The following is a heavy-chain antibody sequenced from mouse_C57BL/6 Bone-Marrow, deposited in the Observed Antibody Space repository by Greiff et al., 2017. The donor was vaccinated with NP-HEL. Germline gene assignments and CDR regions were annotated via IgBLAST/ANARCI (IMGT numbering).Heavy chain of an antibody. J-gene: IGHJ2*01. CDR2: ISSGSSTI. D-gene: IGHD3-2*02. Sequence: EVKLVESGGGLVKPGGSLKLSCAASGFTFSDYGMHWVRQAPEQGLEWVAYISSGSSTIYYADTVKGRFTITRDNAKNTLFLQMTSLRSEDTAMYYCASRAQATYFDYWGQGTTLTVSS. CDR1: GFTFSDYG. V-gene: IGHV5-17*01. CDR3: ASRAQATYFDY.